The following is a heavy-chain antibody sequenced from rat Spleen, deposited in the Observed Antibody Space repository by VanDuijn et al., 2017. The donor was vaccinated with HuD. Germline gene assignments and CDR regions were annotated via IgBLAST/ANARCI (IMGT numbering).Heavy chain of an antibody. J-gene: IGHJ2*01. CDR3: ARSSTSYYYSAPFDY. CDR1: GFTFSNYY. D-gene: IGHD1-1*01. Sequence: EVQLVESGGGLVQPGRSMKLSCAALGFTFSNYYMAWVRQAPTKGLEWVASITNAAGKVYYPDSVKGRFTISRDNAQNTLYLQMNNLRSEDTAMYYCARSSTSYYYSAPFDYWGQGVMVTVSS. CDR2: ITNAAGKV. V-gene: IGHV5-25*01.